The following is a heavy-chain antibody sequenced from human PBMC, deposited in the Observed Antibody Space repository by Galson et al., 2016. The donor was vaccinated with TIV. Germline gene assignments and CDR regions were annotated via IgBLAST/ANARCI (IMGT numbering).Heavy chain of an antibody. CDR1: GGFFSDYY. Sequence: ETLSLTCGVSGGFFSDYYWSWIRQSPGKGLEWIGEITHSGSTHCNPSLKTRLPISVDVAKSQFFLELKSVTAADTAIYYCVRGGPFSGYAEIRWFTDHFDYWSQGSLVTVSS. CDR2: ITHSGST. D-gene: IGHD6-25*01. J-gene: IGHJ4*02. CDR3: VRGGPFSGYAEIRWFTDHFDY. V-gene: IGHV4-34*01.